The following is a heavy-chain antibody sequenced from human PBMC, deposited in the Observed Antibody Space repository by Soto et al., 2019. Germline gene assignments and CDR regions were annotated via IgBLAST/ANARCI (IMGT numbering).Heavy chain of an antibody. V-gene: IGHV4-34*01. J-gene: IGHJ6*02. CDR1: GVSFIGYD. CDR2: INHSGST. CDR3: ARGYSYGFYYYYGMDV. Sequence: PSETLSLTCAFYGVSFIGYDCSLIRQPPVKGLEWIGEINHSGSTNYNPSLKSRVTISVDKSKNQFSLKLSSVTAAYTAVYYCARGYSYGFYYYYGMDVWGQGTTVTVSS. D-gene: IGHD5-18*01.